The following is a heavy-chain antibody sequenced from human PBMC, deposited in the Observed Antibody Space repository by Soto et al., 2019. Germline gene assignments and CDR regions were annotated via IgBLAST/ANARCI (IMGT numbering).Heavy chain of an antibody. CDR1: GFTFSSYG. V-gene: IGHV3-30*18. CDR3: AKEYGDTIYYYGMDV. Sequence: GGSLRLSCAASGFTFSSYGMHWVRQAPGKGLEWVAVISYDGSNKYYADSVKGRFTISRDNSKNTLYLQMNSLRAEDTAVYYCAKEYGDTIYYYGMDVWGQGTTVTVSS. J-gene: IGHJ6*02. CDR2: ISYDGSNK. D-gene: IGHD4-17*01.